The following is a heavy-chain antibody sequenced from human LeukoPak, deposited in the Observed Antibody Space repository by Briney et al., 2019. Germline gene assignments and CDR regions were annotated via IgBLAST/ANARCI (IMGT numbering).Heavy chain of an antibody. D-gene: IGHD3-22*01. CDR2: ISAYNGNT. CDR3: ARVNYYDSSGSLDY. V-gene: IGHV1-18*01. CDR1: GGTFSSYA. J-gene: IGHJ4*02. Sequence: GASVKVSCKASGGTFSSYAISWVRQAPGQGLEWMGWISAYNGNTNYAQKLQGRVTMTTDTSTGTAYMELRSLRSDDTAVYYCARVNYYDSSGSLDYWGQGTLVTVSS.